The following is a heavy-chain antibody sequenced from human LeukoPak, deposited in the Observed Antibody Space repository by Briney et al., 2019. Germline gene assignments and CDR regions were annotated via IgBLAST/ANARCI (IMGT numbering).Heavy chain of an antibody. CDR1: GGTCSSYA. D-gene: IGHD3-22*01. CDR2: IIPIFGTA. V-gene: IGHV1-69*06. Sequence: GASVKVSGKASGGTCSSYAISWVRQAPGQGLEWMGGIIPIFGTANYAQKFQGRVTITADKSTSTAYMELSSLRSEDTAVYYCAREYYYDSSGTFDYWCQGTLVTVSS. CDR3: AREYYYDSSGTFDY. J-gene: IGHJ4*02.